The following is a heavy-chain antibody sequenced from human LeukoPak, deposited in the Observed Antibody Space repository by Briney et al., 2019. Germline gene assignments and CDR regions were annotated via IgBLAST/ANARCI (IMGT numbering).Heavy chain of an antibody. CDR1: ESTFSSYG. V-gene: IGHV3-30*02. CDR3: AKDRWVGATDYFDY. D-gene: IGHD1-26*01. Sequence: PGGSLRLSCAASESTFSSYGMHWVRQAPGKGLEWVAFIRNDGSNKYYADSVKGRFTISRDNFKKTMFLEMNSLRTEDTAVYHCAKDRWVGATDYFDYWGQGTQVTVST. CDR2: IRNDGSNK. J-gene: IGHJ4*02.